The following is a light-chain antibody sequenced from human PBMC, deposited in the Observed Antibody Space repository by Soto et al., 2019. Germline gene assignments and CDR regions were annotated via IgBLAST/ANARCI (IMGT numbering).Light chain of an antibody. CDR2: DVS. CDR3: SSYISSSTYV. J-gene: IGLJ1*01. CDR1: SSDIGRYNY. Sequence: QSVLTQPASVSGSPGQSITISCTGTSSDIGRYNYVSWYQQYPGKAPKFMIYDVSNRPSGVSNRFSGSKSGNTASLTISGLQAEDEADYYCSSYISSSTYVFGTRTKVTVL. V-gene: IGLV2-14*01.